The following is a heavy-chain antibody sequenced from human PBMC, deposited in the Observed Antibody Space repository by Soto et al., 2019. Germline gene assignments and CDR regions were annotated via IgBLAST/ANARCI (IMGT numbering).Heavy chain of an antibody. CDR1: GFTFSSYA. D-gene: IGHD2-15*01. CDR2: ISGSGGST. J-gene: IGHJ5*02. CDR3: AKYPKDCSGGSCYFDP. Sequence: GGSLRLSCAASGFTFSSYAMSWVRQAPGKGLEWVSAISGSGGSTYYADSVKGRFTISRDNSKNTLYLQMNSLRAEDTAVYYCAKYPKDCSGGSCYFDPWGQGTLVTVSS. V-gene: IGHV3-23*01.